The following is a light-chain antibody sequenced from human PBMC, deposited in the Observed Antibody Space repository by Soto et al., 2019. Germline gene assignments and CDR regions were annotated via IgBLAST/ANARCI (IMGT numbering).Light chain of an antibody. V-gene: IGKV3-15*01. Sequence: EIVLTQSPATLSVSPGETATLLCRASRSVSSSVAWYQQRPGRAPRLLISGASTRATDVPARFTGSGSGTEFTLTISSLQSEDFAVYYCQQYNNWPPWTFGQGTKVDIK. CDR3: QQYNNWPPWT. CDR2: GAS. J-gene: IGKJ1*01. CDR1: RSVSSS.